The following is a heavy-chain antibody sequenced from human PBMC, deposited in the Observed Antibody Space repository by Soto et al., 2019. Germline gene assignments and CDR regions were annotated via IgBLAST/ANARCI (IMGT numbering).Heavy chain of an antibody. D-gene: IGHD3-3*01. V-gene: IGHV4-30-2*01. Sequence: SETLSLTCAVSGGSISSGGYSWSWIRQPPGKGLEWIGYIYHSGSTYYNPSLKSRVTISVDRSKNQFSLKLSSVTAADTAVYYCARAYDFWSGYYHFDYWGQGTLVTVSS. J-gene: IGHJ4*02. CDR3: ARAYDFWSGYYHFDY. CDR1: GGSISSGGYS. CDR2: IYHSGST.